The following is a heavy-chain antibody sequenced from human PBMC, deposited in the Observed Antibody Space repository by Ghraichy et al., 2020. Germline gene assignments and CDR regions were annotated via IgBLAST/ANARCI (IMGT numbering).Heavy chain of an antibody. CDR3: ATEGRSLGRLRFGP. CDR1: GFSVSNNY. V-gene: IGHV3-53*04. J-gene: IGHJ5*02. CDR2: LYSGGYT. Sequence: GVLRLSCAASGFSVSNNYMSWVRQAPGKGLEWVSVLYSGGYTVYADSVKGRFTISRHNSENTLYLQMNSLRPEDTAVYFCATEGRSLGRLRFGPWGKGTLVTVSS.